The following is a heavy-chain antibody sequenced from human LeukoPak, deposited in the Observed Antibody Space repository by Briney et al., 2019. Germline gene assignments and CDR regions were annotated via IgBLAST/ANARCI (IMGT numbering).Heavy chain of an antibody. CDR2: ISGSGGST. D-gene: IGHD3-10*01. CDR3: ASSGSGKSWFDP. CDR1: GFTFSSYA. Sequence: SGGSLRLSCAASGFTFSSYAMSWVRQAPGKGLEWVSAISGSGGSTYYADSVKGRFTISRDNSKNTLYLQMNSLRAEDTAVYYCASSGSGKSWFDPWGQGTLVTVSS. J-gene: IGHJ5*02. V-gene: IGHV3-23*01.